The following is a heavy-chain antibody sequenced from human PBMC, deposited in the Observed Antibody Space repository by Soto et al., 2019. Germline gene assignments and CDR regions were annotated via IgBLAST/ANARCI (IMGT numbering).Heavy chain of an antibody. D-gene: IGHD3-10*01. Sequence: GESLKISCKGSGYSFISYWISWVRQMPGKGLEWMGRIDPSDSYTNYSPSFQGHVTISADKSISTAYLQWSSLKASDTAMYYCARRSPRITMVRGVTDFDYWGQGTLVTVS. CDR3: ARRSPRITMVRGVTDFDY. CDR1: GYSFISYW. CDR2: IDPSDSYT. J-gene: IGHJ4*02. V-gene: IGHV5-10-1*01.